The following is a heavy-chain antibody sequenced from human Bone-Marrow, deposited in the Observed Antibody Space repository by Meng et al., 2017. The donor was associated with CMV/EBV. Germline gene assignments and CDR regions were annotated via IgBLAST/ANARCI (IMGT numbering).Heavy chain of an antibody. D-gene: IGHD3-3*01. CDR3: ATTFYDFWSSPFDY. CDR2: IYYSGST. J-gene: IGHJ4*02. Sequence: QLQLQESGPGLVKPSATLSRTCTVSGGSISSSSYYWGWIRQPPGKGLEWIGSIYYSGSTYYNPSLKSRVTISVDTSKNQFSLKLSSVTAADTAVYYCATTFYDFWSSPFDYWGQGTLFNVSS. CDR1: GGSISSSSYY. V-gene: IGHV4-39*07.